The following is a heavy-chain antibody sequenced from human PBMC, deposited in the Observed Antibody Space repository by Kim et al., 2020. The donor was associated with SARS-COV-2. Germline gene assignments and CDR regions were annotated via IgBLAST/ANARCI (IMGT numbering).Heavy chain of an antibody. CDR3: ARDYPFN. Sequence: SSSYIYYADSVKGRFTIARDNAKNSLYLQMNSLRAEDTAVYYCARDYPFNWGQGTLVTVSS. V-gene: IGHV3-21*01. CDR2: SSSYI. J-gene: IGHJ4*02.